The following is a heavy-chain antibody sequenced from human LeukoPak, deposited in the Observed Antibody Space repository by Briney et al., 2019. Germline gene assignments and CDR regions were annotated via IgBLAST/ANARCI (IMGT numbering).Heavy chain of an antibody. V-gene: IGHV3-73*01. CDR2: IRSKANSYAT. J-gene: IGHJ4*02. Sequence: PGRSLRLSCAASGFTFSGSAMHWVRQAPGKGLEWVGRIRSKANSYATAYAASVKGRITISRDDSKNTAYLQMNSLKTEDTAVYYCTRRNEQLLEYPDYWGQGTLVTVSS. CDR3: TRRNEQLLEYPDY. D-gene: IGHD6-6*01. CDR1: GFTFSGSA.